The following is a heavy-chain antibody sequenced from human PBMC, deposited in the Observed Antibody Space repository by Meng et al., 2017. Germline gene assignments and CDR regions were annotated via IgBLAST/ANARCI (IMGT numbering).Heavy chain of an antibody. Sequence: PGARVQTPRPSCTVSLKPSGINFPDLYIHWVRLAPGQGLDCRGRTNPKSGDTHYAQKFQARVTMTGDTSISTVYMELSGLRSDDTAMYYCARDEDISAAGKLFGDYWGQGTLVTVSS. CDR3: ARDEDISAAGKLFGDY. CDR1: GINFPDLY. D-gene: IGHD6-25*01. V-gene: IGHV1-2*06. CDR2: TNPKSGDT. J-gene: IGHJ4*02.